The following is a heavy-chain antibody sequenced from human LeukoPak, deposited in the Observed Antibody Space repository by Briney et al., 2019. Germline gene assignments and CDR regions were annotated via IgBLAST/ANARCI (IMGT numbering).Heavy chain of an antibody. V-gene: IGHV3-74*01. CDR1: GFTFSSYW. CDR2: INSDGSST. D-gene: IGHD1-14*01. CDR3: ARENLPQGHYYYYMDV. Sequence: GGSLRLSCAASGFTFSSYWMHWVRQAPGKGLVLVSRINSDGSSTSYADSVKGRFTISRDNAKNTLYLQMNSLRAEDTAVYCCARENLPQGHYYYYMDVWGKGTTVTVSS. J-gene: IGHJ6*03.